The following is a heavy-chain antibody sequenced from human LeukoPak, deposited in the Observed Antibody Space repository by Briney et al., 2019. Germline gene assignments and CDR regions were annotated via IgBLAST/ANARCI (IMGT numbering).Heavy chain of an antibody. D-gene: IGHD3-3*01. CDR2: IKQDGSEK. CDR3: ARDLRYDFWSGYSDY. J-gene: IGHJ4*02. V-gene: IGHV3-7*01. CDR1: GFTFSNYW. Sequence: GGSLGLSCAASGFTFSNYWMTWVRQAPGKGLEWVANIKQDGSEKYYVDSVKGRFTISRDNAKNSLYLQMNSLRAEDTAVYYCARDLRYDFWSGYSDYWGQGTLVTVSS.